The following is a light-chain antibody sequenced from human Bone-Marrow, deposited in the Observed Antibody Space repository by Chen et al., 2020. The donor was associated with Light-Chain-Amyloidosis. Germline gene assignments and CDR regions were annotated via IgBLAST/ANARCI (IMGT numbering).Light chain of an antibody. V-gene: IGKV3-20*01. CDR2: GSS. Sequence: EIVLTQSPGTLSLSPGEGANLSCWDSKPISSNSLTWYQQKFGQAPRLLLYGSSSRATGIPDRFTGSGSGTDFTLTSHRLEPEDFALYYCHQYGTSPLTYGGGTKVEIK. CDR1: KPISSNS. J-gene: IGKJ4*01. CDR3: HQYGTSPLT.